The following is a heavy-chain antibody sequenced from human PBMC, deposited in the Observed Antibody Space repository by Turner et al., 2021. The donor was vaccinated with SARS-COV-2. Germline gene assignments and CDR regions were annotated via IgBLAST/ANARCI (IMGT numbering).Heavy chain of an antibody. J-gene: IGHJ4*02. Sequence: QVQLEESGPRLVKPSETLSLTCTVSGGSISSYYWSWIRQPPGKGLEWIGYIYYSGSTNYNPSLKSRVTISIDTSKNQFSLKLSSVTAADTAVYYCARTDGYNYDYWGQGTLVTVSS. CDR2: IYYSGST. CDR1: GGSISSYY. V-gene: IGHV4-59*01. CDR3: ARTDGYNYDY. D-gene: IGHD5-12*01.